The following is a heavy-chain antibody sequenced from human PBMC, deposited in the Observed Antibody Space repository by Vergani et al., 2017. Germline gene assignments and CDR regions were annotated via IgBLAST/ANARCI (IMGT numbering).Heavy chain of an antibody. J-gene: IGHJ4*02. D-gene: IGHD2-8*01. Sequence: QVQLQQWGAGLLKPSETLSLTCAVYGGSFSGYYWSWIRQPPGKGLEWIGEINHSGSTNYNPYLKSRVTISVDTSKNQFSLKLSSVTAADTAVYYCARGQDIVLMVYAFWGQGTLVTVSS. V-gene: IGHV4-34*01. CDR1: GGSFSGYY. CDR2: INHSGST. CDR3: ARGQDIVLMVYAF.